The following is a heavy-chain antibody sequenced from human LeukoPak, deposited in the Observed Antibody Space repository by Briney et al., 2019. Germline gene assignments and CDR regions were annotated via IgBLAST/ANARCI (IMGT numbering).Heavy chain of an antibody. CDR3: AKATAYGSGTNYFDY. D-gene: IGHD3-10*01. CDR2: ISGSGGST. V-gene: IGHV3-23*01. J-gene: IGHJ4*02. Sequence: GGSLRLSCAASGFTFSSYSMSWVRQAPGKGLEWVSAISGSGGSTYYADSVKGRFTISRDNSKNTLYLQMNSLRAEDTAVYYCAKATAYGSGTNYFDYWGQGTLVTVSS. CDR1: GFTFSSYS.